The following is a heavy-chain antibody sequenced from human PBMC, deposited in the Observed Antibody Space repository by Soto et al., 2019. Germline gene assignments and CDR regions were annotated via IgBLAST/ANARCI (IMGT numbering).Heavy chain of an antibody. D-gene: IGHD6-19*01. J-gene: IGHJ3*02. CDR2: INPNSGGT. CDR1: GYTFTGYY. V-gene: IGHV1-2*04. Sequence: ASVKVSCKASGYTFTGYYMHWVRQAPGQGLEWMGWINPNSGGTNYAQKFQGWVTMNRDTSISTAYMELSRLRSDDTAVYYCARSYSSQLPTHAFDIWGQGTMVTVS. CDR3: ARSYSSQLPTHAFDI.